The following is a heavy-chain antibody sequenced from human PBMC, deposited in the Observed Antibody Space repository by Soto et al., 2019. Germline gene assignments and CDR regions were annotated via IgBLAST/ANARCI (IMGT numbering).Heavy chain of an antibody. CDR1: GFTFSSYW. J-gene: IGHJ4*02. CDR2: IKQDGSEK. CDR3: AREGSLSITSPNEGFDY. V-gene: IGHV3-7*01. D-gene: IGHD3-10*01. Sequence: GGSLRLSCAASGFTFSSYWMSWVRQAPGKGLEWVANIKQDGSEKYYVDSVKGRFTISRDNAKNSLYLQMNSLRAEDTAVYYCAREGSLSITSPNEGFDYWGQGTLVTVS.